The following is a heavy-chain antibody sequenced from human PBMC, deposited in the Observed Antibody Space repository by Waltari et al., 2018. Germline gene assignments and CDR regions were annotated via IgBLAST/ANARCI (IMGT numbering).Heavy chain of an antibody. CDR3: ARSIAARPGGMDV. CDR1: GGSISSYS. J-gene: IGHJ6*02. Sequence: QVQLQESGPGLVKPSETLSLTCTVSGGSISSYSWTWIRPPPGKGLEWIGYIYYSGSTNYNPSLKSRVTISVDTSKNQFSLKLSSVTAADTAVYYCARSIAARPGGMDVWGQGTTVTVSS. CDR2: IYYSGST. D-gene: IGHD6-6*01. V-gene: IGHV4-59*08.